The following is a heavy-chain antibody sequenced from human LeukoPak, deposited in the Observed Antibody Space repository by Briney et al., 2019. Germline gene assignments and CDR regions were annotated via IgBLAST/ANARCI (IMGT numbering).Heavy chain of an antibody. CDR3: ARAGITSGWVQNMDY. D-gene: IGHD6-19*01. J-gene: IGHJ4*02. Sequence: ASETVSCKASGYTFTSYGINWVRQAPGQGLEWMGWISAYNGNTKHAQKLQGRVTMTTDTSTSTAYMELRSLRSDDTAVYYCARAGITSGWVQNMDYWGQGTLVTVSS. CDR2: ISAYNGNT. V-gene: IGHV1-18*01. CDR1: GYTFTSYG.